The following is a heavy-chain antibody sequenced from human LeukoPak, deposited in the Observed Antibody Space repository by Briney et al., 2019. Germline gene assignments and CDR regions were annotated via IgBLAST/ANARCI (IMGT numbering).Heavy chain of an antibody. V-gene: IGHV3-7*01. Sequence: GGSLRLSCAASGFTFSTYWMSWVRQAPGKGLEWVANIKQDGSEKYYLDSVRGRFTISRDNAKNSLYLQMNSLRAEDTAVYFCTREAAAGIDYWGQGTLVTVSS. J-gene: IGHJ4*02. D-gene: IGHD6-13*01. CDR2: IKQDGSEK. CDR3: TREAAAGIDY. CDR1: GFTFSTYW.